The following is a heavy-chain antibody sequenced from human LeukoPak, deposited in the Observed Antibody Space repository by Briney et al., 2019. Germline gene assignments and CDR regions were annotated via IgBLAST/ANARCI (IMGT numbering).Heavy chain of an antibody. D-gene: IGHD2-15*01. CDR3: AKDSSASFYCGGGACYSNY. J-gene: IGHJ4*02. CDR1: GFTFSDYY. Sequence: GGSLRLSCASSGFTFSDYYMSWVRQAPGKGLEWVSAISNSDDGRYYADSAKGRFTISRDNSKNTLYLQMNSLRTEDTAVYYCAKDSSASFYCGGGACYSNYWGQGTLVTVSS. V-gene: IGHV3-23*01. CDR2: ISNSDDGR.